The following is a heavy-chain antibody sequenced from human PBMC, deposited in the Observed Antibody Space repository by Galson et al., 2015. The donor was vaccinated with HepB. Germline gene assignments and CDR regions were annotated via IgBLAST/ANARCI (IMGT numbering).Heavy chain of an antibody. CDR3: ARDLDYYGSGSYYRPGWFDP. J-gene: IGHJ5*02. CDR2: IIPIFGTA. V-gene: IGHV1-69*13. Sequence: SVKVSCKASGGTFSSYAISWVRQAPGQGLEWMGGIIPIFGTANYAQKFQGRVTITADESTSTAYMELSSLRSEDTAVYYCARDLDYYGSGSYYRPGWFDPWGQGTLVTVSS. D-gene: IGHD3-10*01. CDR1: GGTFSSYA.